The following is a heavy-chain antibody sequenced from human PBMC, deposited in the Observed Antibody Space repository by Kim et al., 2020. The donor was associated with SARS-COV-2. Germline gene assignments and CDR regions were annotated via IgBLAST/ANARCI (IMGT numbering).Heavy chain of an antibody. CDR3: ARLWGGYCSGGSCYPLGFDP. CDR1: GGSISSGGYY. CDR2: IYYSGST. D-gene: IGHD2-15*01. Sequence: SETLSLTCTVSGGSISSGGYYWSWIRQHPGKGLEWIGYIYYSGSTYYNPSLKSRVTISVDTSKNQFSLKLSSVTAADTAVYYCARLWGGYCSGGSCYPLGFDPWGQGTLVTVSS. J-gene: IGHJ5*02. V-gene: IGHV4-31*03.